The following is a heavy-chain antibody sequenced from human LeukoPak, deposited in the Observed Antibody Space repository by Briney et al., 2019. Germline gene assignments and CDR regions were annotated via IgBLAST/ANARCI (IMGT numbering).Heavy chain of an antibody. D-gene: IGHD3-22*01. Sequence: SVKVSCKASGGTFSSYAISWVRQAPGQGLEWMGRIIPIFGIANYAQKFQGRVTITADKSTSTAYMELSSLRSEDTAVYYCARERYDSSGYYYTYFDYWGQGTLSPSPQ. J-gene: IGHJ4*02. CDR3: ARERYDSSGYYYTYFDY. CDR2: IIPIFGIA. V-gene: IGHV1-69*04. CDR1: GGTFSSYA.